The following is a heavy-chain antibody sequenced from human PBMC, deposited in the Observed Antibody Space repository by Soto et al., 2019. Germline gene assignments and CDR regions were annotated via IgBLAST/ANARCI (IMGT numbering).Heavy chain of an antibody. J-gene: IGHJ3*02. Sequence: QVQLQQWGTGQLTSSETLSLTCAVNGGSFSGYYWSWIRQPPGKGLEWIGEIHHSGSTNYNPSLKSRVTISLDTSKNQFSLKLNSVTAADTAVYYWATIVVVASTMRDDAFDIWGQGTMVTVSS. CDR3: ATIVVVASTMRDDAFDI. D-gene: IGHD2-2*01. CDR2: IHHSGST. CDR1: GGSFSGYY. V-gene: IGHV4-34*01.